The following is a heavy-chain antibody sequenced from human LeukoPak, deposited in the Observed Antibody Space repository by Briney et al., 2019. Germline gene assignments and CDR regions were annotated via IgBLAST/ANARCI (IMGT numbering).Heavy chain of an antibody. J-gene: IGHJ6*03. CDR2: IYYSGST. CDR1: GGSISSSSYY. V-gene: IGHV4-39*07. CDR3: SRGEEGYVEDYMDV. Sequence: SETLSLTCTVSGGSISSSSYYWGWIRQPPGKGLEWIGSIYYSGSTYYNPSLKSRVTVSVDTSKNQFFLKLTSVTAADTAVYYCSRGEEGYVEDYMDVWGKGTTVIVSS. D-gene: IGHD2-2*01.